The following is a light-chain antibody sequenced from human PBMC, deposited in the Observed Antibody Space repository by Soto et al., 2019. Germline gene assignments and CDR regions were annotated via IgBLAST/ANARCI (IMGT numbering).Light chain of an antibody. CDR3: AAWYDSMRLGL. Sequence: QSVLTQPPSASGTPGQRVTISCSGSSSNIGSNYVYWYQQLPATAPKLLIYRNNHRPSGVPDRFSGSKSGTSASLAISGLRSEDEADYYCAAWYDSMRLGLFGGGTKSPS. V-gene: IGLV1-47*01. J-gene: IGLJ2*01. CDR2: RNN. CDR1: SSNIGSNY.